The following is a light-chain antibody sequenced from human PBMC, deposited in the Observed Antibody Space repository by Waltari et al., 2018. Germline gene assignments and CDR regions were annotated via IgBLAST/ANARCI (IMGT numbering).Light chain of an antibody. Sequence: EIVLTQSPGTLSLSPGETATLSCRASQSVSRAFVWYQQKPGHAPRLLIYDASRRAPGIPDRFSGSGSGTDFSLTISRLEPEDFAVYYCQKYERLPATFGQGTKVEIK. V-gene: IGKV3-20*01. CDR1: QSVSRAF. CDR3: QKYERLPAT. J-gene: IGKJ1*01. CDR2: DAS.